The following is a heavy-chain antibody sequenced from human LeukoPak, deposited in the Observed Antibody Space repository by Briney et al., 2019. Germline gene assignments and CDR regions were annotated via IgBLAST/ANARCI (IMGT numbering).Heavy chain of an antibody. CDR3: ARYGSDYPMDY. J-gene: IGHJ4*02. V-gene: IGHV4-30-4*01. CDR2: IYYSGST. D-gene: IGHD4-17*01. Sequence: RASETLSLTCTVSGGSISDYYWSWIRQPPGKGLEWIGYIYYSGSTYYNPSLKSRVTISVDTSKNQFSLKLSSVTAADTAVYYCARYGSDYPMDYWGQGTLVTVSS. CDR1: GGSISDYY.